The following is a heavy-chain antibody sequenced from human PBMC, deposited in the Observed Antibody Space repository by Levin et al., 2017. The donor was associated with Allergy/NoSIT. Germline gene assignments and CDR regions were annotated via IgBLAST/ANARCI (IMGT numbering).Heavy chain of an antibody. CDR2: IYYSGST. CDR3: ARWIAGTVTYYYGSGSPQDAFDS. V-gene: IGHV4-31*03. CDR1: GGSISSGGYY. J-gene: IGHJ3*02. Sequence: SETLSLTCTVSGGSISSGGYYWSWIRQHPGKGLEWIGYIYYSGSTYYNPSLKSRVTISVDTSKNQFSLKLSSVTAADTAVYYCARWIAGTVTYYYGSGSPQDAFDSWGQGTMVTVSS. D-gene: IGHD3-10*01.